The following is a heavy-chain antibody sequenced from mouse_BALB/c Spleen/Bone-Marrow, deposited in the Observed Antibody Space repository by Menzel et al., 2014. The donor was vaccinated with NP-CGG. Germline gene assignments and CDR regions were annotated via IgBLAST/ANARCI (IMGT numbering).Heavy chain of an antibody. J-gene: IGHJ4*01. D-gene: IGHD1-2*01. CDR3: ARHFITTATGAMDY. Sequence: EVMLVESGGGLVKPGGSLKLSCAASGFTFSSYAMSWVRQTPEKRLEWVATISSGGSYTDYPDSVKGRFTISRDNAKNTLCLQMSSLRSEDTAMYYCARHFITTATGAMDYWGQGTSVTVSS. V-gene: IGHV5-9-3*01. CDR1: GFTFSSYA. CDR2: ISSGGSYT.